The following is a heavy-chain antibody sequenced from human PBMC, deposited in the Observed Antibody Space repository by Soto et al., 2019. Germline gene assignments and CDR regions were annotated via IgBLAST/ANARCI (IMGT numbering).Heavy chain of an antibody. Sequence: GGSLRLSCVASGFTFRSSEINWVRQAPGKGLEWVSYVTSGSTIYYADSVKGRFTISRDNAKNSLFLQMNSLRVEDTAVYYCARVTAAHGGNSDWGPGTLVTVSS. J-gene: IGHJ4*02. CDR2: VTSGSTI. CDR1: GFTFRSSE. D-gene: IGHD2-21*02. V-gene: IGHV3-48*03. CDR3: ARVTAAHGGNSD.